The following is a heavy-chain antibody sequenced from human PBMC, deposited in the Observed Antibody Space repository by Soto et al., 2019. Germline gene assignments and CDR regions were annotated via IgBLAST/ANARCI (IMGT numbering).Heavy chain of an antibody. CDR1: GGSVNGYY. Sequence: QVHLQQWGAGLLKPSETLSLTCAVYGGSVNGYYWNWIRQPPGKGLEWIGEINHTGGTHYNPSLKGRVTMSVDTSENQFSLRLSSVTAADTAIYYCATRITVFGLLIPPFDPWGQGTQVTVSS. CDR2: INHTGGT. J-gene: IGHJ5*02. V-gene: IGHV4-34*02. CDR3: ATRITVFGLLIPPFDP. D-gene: IGHD3-3*01.